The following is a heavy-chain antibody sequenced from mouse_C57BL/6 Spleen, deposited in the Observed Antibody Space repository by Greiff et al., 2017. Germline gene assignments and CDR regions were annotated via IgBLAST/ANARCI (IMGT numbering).Heavy chain of an antibody. D-gene: IGHD1-1*01. CDR2: IGPGSGST. CDR3: ARDYYGSPLYY. CDR1: GYTFTDYY. Sequence: QVQLQQSGAELVKPGASVKLSCKASGYTFTDYYINWVQQRPGQGLAWIGKIGPGSGSTYYNEKFKGKATLTADKSSSTAYMQLSSLTSEDSAVYFCARDYYGSPLYYWGQGTTLTVSS. V-gene: IGHV1-77*01. J-gene: IGHJ2*01.